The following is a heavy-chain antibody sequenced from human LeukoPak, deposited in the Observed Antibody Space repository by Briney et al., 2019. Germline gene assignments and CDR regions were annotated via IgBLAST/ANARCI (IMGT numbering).Heavy chain of an antibody. V-gene: IGHV3-53*04. CDR2: IYSGGSI. CDR3: ARRPHVTYYYDSSGYYADAFDI. Sequence: GGSVRLFCAASGHTQWSKYMRCPRHAPGKGREWVTVIYSGGSISFADSVKSRFNIARHNSKNTLYLQMSSLRAEDTAVYYCARRPHVTYYYDSSGYYADAFDIWGQGTMVTVSS. J-gene: IGHJ3*02. D-gene: IGHD3-22*01. CDR1: GHTQWSKY.